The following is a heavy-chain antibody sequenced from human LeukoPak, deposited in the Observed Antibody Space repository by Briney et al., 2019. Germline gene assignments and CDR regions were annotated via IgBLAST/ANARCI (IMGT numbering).Heavy chain of an antibody. J-gene: IGHJ4*02. CDR1: GFTFSTYW. CDR3: ARDLFNSGWYYYFDY. V-gene: IGHV3-74*01. D-gene: IGHD6-19*01. CDR2: INSDVSST. Sequence: PGGSLRLSCAASGFTFSTYWMHWVRQAPGEGLVCVSRINSDVSSTSYADSVKGRVTISRDNAKNTLYMQMNSLRAEDTAVYYCARDLFNSGWYYYFDYWGQGTLLTVSS.